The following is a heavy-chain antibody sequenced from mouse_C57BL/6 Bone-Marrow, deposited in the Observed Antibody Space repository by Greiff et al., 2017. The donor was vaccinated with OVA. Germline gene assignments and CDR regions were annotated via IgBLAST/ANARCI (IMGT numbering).Heavy chain of an antibody. CDR1: GYTFTDYY. CDR3: ARHLTTVVPMDY. D-gene: IGHD1-1*01. Sequence: VQLQQSGPVLVKPGASVKMSCKASGYTFTDYYMNWVKQSHGKSLEWIGVINPYNGGTSYNQKFKGKATLTVDKSSSTAYMELNSLTSEDSAVYYCARHLTTVVPMDYWGQGTSVTVSS. CDR2: INPYNGGT. J-gene: IGHJ4*01. V-gene: IGHV1-19*01.